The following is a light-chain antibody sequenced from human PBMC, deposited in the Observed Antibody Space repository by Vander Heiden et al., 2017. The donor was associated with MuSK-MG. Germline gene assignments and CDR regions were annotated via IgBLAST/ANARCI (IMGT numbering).Light chain of an antibody. CDR3: LLSYSGAVG. CDR2: DTS. J-gene: IGLJ2*01. CDR1: TGAVTSGHY. V-gene: IGLV7-46*01. Sequence: QAVVTQEPSLTVSPGGTVTLTCGSSTGAVTSGHYPYWFQQKPGQAPRTLIYDTSKKHSWTPARFSGALVGGKAALNLSGAQPEEEAEEYCLLSYSGAVGFGGGTKLTGL.